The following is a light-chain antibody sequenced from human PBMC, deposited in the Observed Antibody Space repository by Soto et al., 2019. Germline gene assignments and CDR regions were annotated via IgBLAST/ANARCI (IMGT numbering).Light chain of an antibody. J-gene: IGKJ5*01. CDR2: DAS. V-gene: IGKV3-15*01. CDR3: QQYNSWPPIT. Sequence: EIVLTQSPGTLSLSPGARATLSCRASQSVSSSYLAWYQQKPGQAPRLLIYDASTRATGIPDRFSGGGSGTEFTLTISSLQSEDFVVYYCQQYNSWPPITFGQGTRLEIK. CDR1: QSVSSSY.